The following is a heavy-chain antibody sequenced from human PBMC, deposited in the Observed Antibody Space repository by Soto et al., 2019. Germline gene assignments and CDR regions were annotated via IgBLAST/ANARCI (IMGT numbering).Heavy chain of an antibody. CDR2: IFPGGST. J-gene: IGHJ4*02. Sequence: GGSLRLSCAASGFTFSTYTMNWVRQAPGKGLEWVAGIFPGGSTYYANSVKGRFTISRDHSQSSVFLQMSSLRDEDTAVYYWANDRQPDGIWTFDLWRQGTLVSGSS. CDR3: ANDRQPDGIWTFDL. V-gene: IGHV3-23*03. CDR1: GFTFSTYT. D-gene: IGHD3-9*01.